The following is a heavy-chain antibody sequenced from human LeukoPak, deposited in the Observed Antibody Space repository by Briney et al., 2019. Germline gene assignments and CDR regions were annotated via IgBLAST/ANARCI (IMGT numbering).Heavy chain of an antibody. V-gene: IGHV3-30*18. CDR2: ISYDGSNK. J-gene: IGHJ3*02. CDR1: GFTFSAYW. D-gene: IGHD3-22*01. CDR3: AKAHSLAEPFYYYDSSGYYGNAFDI. Sequence: PGGSLRLSCAASGFTFSAYWMHWVRQAPGKGLEWLAVISYDGSNKYYADSVKGRFTISRDNSKNTLYLQMNSLRAEDTAVYYCAKAHSLAEPFYYYDSSGYYGNAFDIWGQGTMVTVSS.